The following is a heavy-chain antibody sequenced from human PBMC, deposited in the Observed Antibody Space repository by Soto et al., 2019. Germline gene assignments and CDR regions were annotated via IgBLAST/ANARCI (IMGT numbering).Heavy chain of an antibody. Sequence: EVQLLESGGGLVQPGGSLRLSCAASGFTFSSYAMSWVRQAPGKGLEWVSAISGSGGSTYYADSVKGRFTISRDNSKNTLYLQMNSLRAEDTAVYYCSKCFPSFDYERNYFDYWGQGTLVTVSS. J-gene: IGHJ4*02. CDR2: ISGSGGST. D-gene: IGHD3-16*01. CDR1: GFTFSSYA. V-gene: IGHV3-23*01. CDR3: SKCFPSFDYERNYFDY.